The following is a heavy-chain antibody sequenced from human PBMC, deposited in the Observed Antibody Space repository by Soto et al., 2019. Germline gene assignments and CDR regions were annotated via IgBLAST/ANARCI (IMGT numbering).Heavy chain of an antibody. Sequence: GGSLRLSCAASGFTFSSYGMHWVRQAPGKGLEWVAVISYDGSNKYYADSVKGRFTISRDNSKNTLYLQMNSLRAEDTAVYYCAKEGEYGSGSRSYYYYYYMDVWGKGTTVTVSS. CDR1: GFTFSSYG. CDR3: AKEGEYGSGSRSYYYYYYMDV. D-gene: IGHD3-10*01. J-gene: IGHJ6*03. V-gene: IGHV3-30*18. CDR2: ISYDGSNK.